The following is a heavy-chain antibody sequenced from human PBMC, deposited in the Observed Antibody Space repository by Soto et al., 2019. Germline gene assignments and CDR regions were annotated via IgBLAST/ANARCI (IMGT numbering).Heavy chain of an antibody. D-gene: IGHD3-22*01. V-gene: IGHV3-33*01. J-gene: IGHJ1*01. CDR1: GFTFSSYG. CDR2: IWYDGSNK. CDR3: AIATDYYDSSGYYQH. Sequence: QVQLVESGGGVVQPGRSLRLSCAASGFTFSSYGMHWVRQAPGKGLEWVAVIWYDGSNKYYADSVKGRFTISRDNSKNTVYLQMNSLRAEDTAVYYCAIATDYYDSSGYYQHWGQGTLVTVSS.